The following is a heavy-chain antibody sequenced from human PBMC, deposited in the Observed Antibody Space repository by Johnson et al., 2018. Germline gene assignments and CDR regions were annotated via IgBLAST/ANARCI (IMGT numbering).Heavy chain of an antibody. V-gene: IGHV3-30-3*01. CDR1: GFTFSSYA. CDR3: ARGRDNFYHMDV. D-gene: IGHD2-15*01. Sequence: VQLVESGGGVVQPGRSLRLSCAASGFTFSSYAMHWVRQAPGKWLEWVAVTSDDGSNKYSADSVKGRFTISRDNSKNTLYLQMNSLGAEDTAVYYCARGRDNFYHMDVWGKGTTVTVSS. J-gene: IGHJ6*03. CDR2: TSDDGSNK.